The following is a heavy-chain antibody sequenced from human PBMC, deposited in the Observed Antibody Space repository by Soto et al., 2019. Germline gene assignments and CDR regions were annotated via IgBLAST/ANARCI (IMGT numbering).Heavy chain of an antibody. J-gene: IGHJ3*02. CDR1: GGTFSSYA. CDR2: IIPIFGTA. V-gene: IGHV1-69*12. CDR3: ASWGYYDSSGPAPDAFDI. Sequence: QVQLVQSGAEVKKPGSSVKVSCKASGGTFSSYAISWVRQAPGQGLEWMGGIIPIFGTANYAQKFQGRVTIPADESTSTAYMELSSLRSEDTAVYYCASWGYYDSSGPAPDAFDIWGQGTMVTVSS. D-gene: IGHD3-22*01.